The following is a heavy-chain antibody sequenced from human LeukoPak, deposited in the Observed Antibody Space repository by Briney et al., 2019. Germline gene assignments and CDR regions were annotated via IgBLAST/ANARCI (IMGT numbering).Heavy chain of an antibody. CDR3: AMRVTTTGAFDI. CDR1: GGSISSSSYY. D-gene: IGHD4-17*01. Sequence: SETLSLTCTVSGGSISSSSYYWGWIRQPPGKGLEWIGRTYYSGSTHYNPSLKSRVTLSLDTSKNEFSLKLNSVTAADTAVYYCAMRVTTTGAFDIWGQGTMVTVSS. V-gene: IGHV4-39*07. CDR2: TYYSGST. J-gene: IGHJ3*02.